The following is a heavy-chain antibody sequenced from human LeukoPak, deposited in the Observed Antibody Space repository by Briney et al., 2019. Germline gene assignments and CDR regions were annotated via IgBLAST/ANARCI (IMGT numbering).Heavy chain of an antibody. V-gene: IGHV3-23*01. CDR2: ISGSGGAT. D-gene: IGHD6-19*01. CDR3: AKMWRGWGLFDS. CDR1: GFTFSTYA. J-gene: IGHJ4*02. Sequence: GGSLRLSCAASGFTFSTYAMSWVRQAPGKGLEWVSHISGSGGATYYADSVRGRFTLSRDNSGNTVYMQMNSLRAEDTAIYYCAKMWRGWGLFDSWGQGSLVTVSS.